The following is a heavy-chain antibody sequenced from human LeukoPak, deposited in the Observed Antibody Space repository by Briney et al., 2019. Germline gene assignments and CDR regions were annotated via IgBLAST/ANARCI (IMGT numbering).Heavy chain of an antibody. Sequence: SGGSLRLSCAASGFTFSSYSMNWVRQAPGKGLEWVSYISSSSSTIYYAGSVKGRFTISRDNAKNSLYLQMNSLRAEDTAVYYCARVDDFWPYYYYYGMDVWGQGTTVTVSS. CDR1: GFTFSSYS. D-gene: IGHD3-3*01. CDR3: ARVDDFWPYYYYYGMDV. CDR2: ISSSSSTI. V-gene: IGHV3-48*01. J-gene: IGHJ6*02.